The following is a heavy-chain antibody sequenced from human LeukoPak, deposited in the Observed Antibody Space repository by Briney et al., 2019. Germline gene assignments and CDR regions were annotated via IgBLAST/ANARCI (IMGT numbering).Heavy chain of an antibody. Sequence: PSQTLSLTCAISGDSVSSNSATWNWIRQSPSRGLEWLGRTYYKSKWYNDYAVSVKSRITINSDTSKNQFSLQPNSVTPEDTAVYYCARVSSPWSPRDAFDIWGQGTMVTVSS. CDR3: ARVSSPWSPRDAFDI. V-gene: IGHV6-1*01. CDR2: TYYKSKWYN. D-gene: IGHD1-26*01. J-gene: IGHJ3*02. CDR1: GDSVSSNSAT.